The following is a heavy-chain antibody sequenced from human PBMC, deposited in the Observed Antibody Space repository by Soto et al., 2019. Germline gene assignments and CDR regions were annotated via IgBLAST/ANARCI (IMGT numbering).Heavy chain of an antibody. V-gene: IGHV4-38-2*02. CDR1: GYSISSGYY. Sequence: SETLSLTCAVSGYSISSGYYCGWIRQPPGKGLEWIGSIYHSGSTYYNPSLKSRVTISVDTSKNQFSLKLSSVTAADTAVYYCARDRGEGYCSGGSCYSVYYYYYYGMDVWGQGTTVTVSS. J-gene: IGHJ6*02. CDR3: ARDRGEGYCSGGSCYSVYYYYYYGMDV. CDR2: IYHSGST. D-gene: IGHD2-15*01.